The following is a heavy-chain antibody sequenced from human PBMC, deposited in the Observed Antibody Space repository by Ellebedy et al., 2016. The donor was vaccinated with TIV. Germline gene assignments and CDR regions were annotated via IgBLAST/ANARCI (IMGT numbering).Heavy chain of an antibody. D-gene: IGHD6-13*01. CDR1: GFTFSDYW. Sequence: GGSLRLXXAASGFTFSDYWMHWVRQAPGKGLEWVANINQHGTEIYYVDSVKGRFTTSRDNTKASLYLQMHSLRVEDTALYYCVRALAAAASYWGQGTLVTVSS. CDR3: VRALAAAASY. CDR2: INQHGTEI. J-gene: IGHJ4*02. V-gene: IGHV3-7*01.